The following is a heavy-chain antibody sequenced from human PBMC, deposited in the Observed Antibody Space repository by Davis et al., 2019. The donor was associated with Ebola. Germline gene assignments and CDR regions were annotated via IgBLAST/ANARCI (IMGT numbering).Heavy chain of an antibody. D-gene: IGHD3-22*01. CDR1: GSTLTELS. J-gene: IGHJ4*02. V-gene: IGHV1-24*01. CDR3: ARAYDNTGYDSRIFDH. Sequence: ASVKVSCKVSGSTLTELSTHWVRQAPGKGLEWMGGFHPDDADTIYAQKFQGRITMTEDTSSDTAFMELSRLRSDDSAVYYCARAYDNTGYDSRIFDHWGQGTLVTVSS. CDR2: FHPDDADT.